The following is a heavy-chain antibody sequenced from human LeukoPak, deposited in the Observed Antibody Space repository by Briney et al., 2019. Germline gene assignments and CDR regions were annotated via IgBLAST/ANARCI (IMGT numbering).Heavy chain of an antibody. CDR1: GFTVSSNY. CDR3: ARGWSGPLPDV. Sequence: GGSLRLSCAASGFTVSSNYMSWVRQAPGKGLEWVSVIYTGGSTYYADSVKGRFTISRDNSKNTLYLHMNSLRVEDTAVYYCARGWSGPLPDVWGQGTKVTVSS. CDR2: IYTGGST. D-gene: IGHD3-3*01. V-gene: IGHV3-66*01. J-gene: IGHJ6*02.